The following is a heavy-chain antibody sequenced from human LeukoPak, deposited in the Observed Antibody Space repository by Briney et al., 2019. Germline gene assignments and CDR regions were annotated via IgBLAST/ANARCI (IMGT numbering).Heavy chain of an antibody. Sequence: ASVKVSCKASGYTFTGYYIHWVRQAPGQGLEWMGWINPNSGGTNYAQKFQGRVTMTRDTSISTAYMELSRLRSDDTAVYYCAREFGSGRYFDYWGQGTLVTVSS. CDR2: INPNSGGT. CDR3: AREFGSGRYFDY. J-gene: IGHJ4*02. CDR1: GYTFTGYY. D-gene: IGHD6-19*01. V-gene: IGHV1-2*02.